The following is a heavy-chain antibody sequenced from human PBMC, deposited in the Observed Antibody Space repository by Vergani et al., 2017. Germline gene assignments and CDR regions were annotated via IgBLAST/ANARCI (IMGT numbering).Heavy chain of an antibody. Sequence: QLQLQESGPGLVKPSATLSLTCSVSGASIRSSNYYWGWIRQPPGKGLEWIASIYYSGSTYYNPSLKSRVSISVDTSKNQFSRKLSSVTAADTAVYFCARHSTVEWLVKLGWIAPWGQGILVTVSS. V-gene: IGHV4-39*01. J-gene: IGHJ5*02. CDR3: ARHSTVEWLVKLGWIAP. CDR1: GASIRSSNYY. D-gene: IGHD6-19*01. CDR2: IYYSGST.